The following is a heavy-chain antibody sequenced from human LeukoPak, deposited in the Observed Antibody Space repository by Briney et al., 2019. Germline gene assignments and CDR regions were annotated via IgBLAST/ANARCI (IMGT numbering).Heavy chain of an antibody. V-gene: IGHV3-9*01. J-gene: IGHJ4*02. D-gene: IGHD3-9*01. CDR3: AKDYYDILTGSDY. Sequence: GGSLRLSCAASGFTFDDYAMHWVRQAPGKGVEGVSDISWSSGSIGYADYVKGRFTICRDNAKNSLYLQMNSLRAEDTALYYCAKDYYDILTGSDYWGQGTLVTVYS. CDR2: ISWSSGSI. CDR1: GFTFDDYA.